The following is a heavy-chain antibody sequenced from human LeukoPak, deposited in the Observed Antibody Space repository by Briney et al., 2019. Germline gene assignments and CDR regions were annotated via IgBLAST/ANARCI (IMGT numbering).Heavy chain of an antibody. J-gene: IGHJ6*03. CDR1: GFTFSSYG. Sequence: PGRSLRLSCAASGFTFSSYGMHWVRQAPGKGLEWVAVISYDGSNKYYADSVKGRFTISRDNSKNTLYLQMNGLRAEDTAVYYCAITKGGYCSGGSCSVKDYYYYMDVWGKGTTVTVSS. V-gene: IGHV3-30*03. D-gene: IGHD2-15*01. CDR3: AITKGGYCSGGSCSVKDYYYYMDV. CDR2: ISYDGSNK.